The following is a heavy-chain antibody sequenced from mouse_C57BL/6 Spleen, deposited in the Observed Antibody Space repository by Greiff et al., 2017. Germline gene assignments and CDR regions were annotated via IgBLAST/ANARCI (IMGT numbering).Heavy chain of an antibody. D-gene: IGHD2-4*01. V-gene: IGHV2-2*01. CDR1: GFSLTSYG. CDR2: IWSGGST. J-gene: IGHJ3*01. CDR3: ARRGYYDYDGFAY. Sequence: QVQLKESGPGLVQPSQSLSITCTVSGFSLTSYGVHWVRQSPGKGLEWLGVIWSGGSTDYNAAFISRLSISKDNSKSQVFLKMNSLQADDTAIYYCARRGYYDYDGFAYWGQGTLVTVSA.